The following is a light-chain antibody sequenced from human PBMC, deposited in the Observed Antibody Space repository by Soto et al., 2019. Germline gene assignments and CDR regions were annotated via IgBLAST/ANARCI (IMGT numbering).Light chain of an antibody. Sequence: DIQMTQSPSSLSASVGDTVTITCRASQSIGKHLNWYQQKPGKAPKFLIYAASSLQSGVPSRFSGSGSGTDFTLTVSSLQPEDFATYYCQQGYSSAITFGQGTRLEIK. CDR3: QQGYSSAIT. J-gene: IGKJ5*01. CDR1: QSIGKH. V-gene: IGKV1-39*01. CDR2: AAS.